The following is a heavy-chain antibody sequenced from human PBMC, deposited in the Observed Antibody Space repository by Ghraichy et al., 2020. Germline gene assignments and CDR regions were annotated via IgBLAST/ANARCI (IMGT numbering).Heavy chain of an antibody. CDR1: GFTFSSYA. CDR3: GIKSVVVVITKNDAFDI. V-gene: IGHV3-23*01. D-gene: IGHD3-22*01. Sequence: GGSLRLSCAASGFTFSSYAMSWVRQAPGKGLEWVSAISGSGGSTYYADSVKGRFTISRDNSKNTLYLQMNSLRAEDTAVYYCGIKSVVVVITKNDAFDIWGQGTMVTVSS. CDR2: ISGSGGST. J-gene: IGHJ3*02.